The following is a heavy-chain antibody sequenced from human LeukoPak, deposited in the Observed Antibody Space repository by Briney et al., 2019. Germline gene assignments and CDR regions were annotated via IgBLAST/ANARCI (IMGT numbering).Heavy chain of an antibody. Sequence: GGSLRLSCAASGFTFSSYAMSWVRQAPGKGLEWASAISGSGGSTYYADSVKGRFTISRDNSKNTLYLQMNSLRAEDTAVYYCAKDPFSWAAAGTGWFDPWGQGTLVTVSS. D-gene: IGHD6-13*01. V-gene: IGHV3-23*01. CDR3: AKDPFSWAAAGTGWFDP. CDR1: GFTFSSYA. CDR2: ISGSGGST. J-gene: IGHJ5*02.